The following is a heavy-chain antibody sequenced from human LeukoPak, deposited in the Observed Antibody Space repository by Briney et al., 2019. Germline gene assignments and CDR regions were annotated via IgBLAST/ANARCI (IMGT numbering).Heavy chain of an antibody. V-gene: IGHV4-59*12. CDR2: IYYSGST. D-gene: IGHD5-18*01. J-gene: IGHJ6*03. CDR1: GGSISSYY. CDR3: ARDFPDFGIQLWPPYMDV. Sequence: SETLSLTCTVSGGSISSYYWSWIRQPPGKGLEWIGYIYYSGSTNYNPSLKSRVTISVDTSKNQFSLKLSSVTAADTAVYYCARDFPDFGIQLWPPYMDVWGKGTTVTVSS.